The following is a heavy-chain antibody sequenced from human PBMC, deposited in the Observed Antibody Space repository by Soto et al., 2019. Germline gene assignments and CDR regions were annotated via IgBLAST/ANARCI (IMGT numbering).Heavy chain of an antibody. CDR1: GLSFSKNA. D-gene: IGHD5-18*01. V-gene: IGHV3-23*01. CDR2: MSSGGVYT. J-gene: IGHJ5*02. Sequence: PGGSLRLSCADSGLSFSKNAISWVRQATGKGLEWNSVMSSGGVYTYYAESVKGRFTISRDISKNTLYLQMDSLRAEDTAVYYCAKYEVSAYRKFDPWGLGTLVTFSS. CDR3: AKYEVSAYRKFDP.